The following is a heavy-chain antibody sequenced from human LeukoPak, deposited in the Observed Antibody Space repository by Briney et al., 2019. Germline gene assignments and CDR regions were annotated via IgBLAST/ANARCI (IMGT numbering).Heavy chain of an antibody. CDR2: SRNKANSYTT. D-gene: IGHD1-26*01. Sequence: SGGSLRLSCGASGFIFSDHYMDWVRQAPGKGLEWVGRSRNKANSYTTEYAASVKGRFTISRDASRTSLYLQMSSLKTEDTAVYFCARVSLGGTYFYFDSWGQGTLVTVSS. CDR3: ARVSLGGTYFYFDS. V-gene: IGHV3-72*01. CDR1: GFIFSDHY. J-gene: IGHJ4*02.